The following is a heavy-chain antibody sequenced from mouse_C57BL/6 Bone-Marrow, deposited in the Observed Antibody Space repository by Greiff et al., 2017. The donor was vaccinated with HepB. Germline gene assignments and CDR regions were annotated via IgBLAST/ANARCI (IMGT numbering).Heavy chain of an antibody. Sequence: QVQLQQPGAELVKPGASVKLSCKASGYTFTSYWMHWVKQRPGRGLEWIGRIDPNSGGTKYNEKFKSKATLTVDKSSSTAYMQLSSLTSEDSAVYDGAKLGGGYGPYAMDYWGQGTSVTVSS. V-gene: IGHV1-72*01. CDR2: IDPNSGGT. J-gene: IGHJ4*01. CDR3: AKLGGGYGPYAMDY. D-gene: IGHD2-2*01. CDR1: GYTFTSYW.